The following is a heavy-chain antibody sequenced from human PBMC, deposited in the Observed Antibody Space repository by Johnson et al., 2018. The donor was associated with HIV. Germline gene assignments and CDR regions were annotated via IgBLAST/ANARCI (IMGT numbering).Heavy chain of an antibody. CDR1: GFTFSSYA. V-gene: IGHV3-30*04. J-gene: IGHJ3*02. D-gene: IGHD3-16*02. CDR2: ISYHGSNT. CDR3: ARDRTSYGWIHDAFDI. Sequence: QMQLVESGGGVVQPGRSLRLSCAASGFTFSSYAMYWVRQAPGKGLEWVAVISYHGSNTYYADSMRGRFTISRDNSKNTFYLQMNSLRTEDTALYYCARDRTSYGWIHDAFDIWGQGTMVTVSS.